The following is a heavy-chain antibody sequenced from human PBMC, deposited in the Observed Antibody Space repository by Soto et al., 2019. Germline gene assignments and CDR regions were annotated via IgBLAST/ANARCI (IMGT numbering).Heavy chain of an antibody. J-gene: IGHJ4*02. CDR2: IIPVFGRV. Sequence: QVQLVQSGPEVKKTGTSVKVSCKASGGTFSSRAISWVRQAPGQGLEWMGGIIPVFGRVNYAEKFQDRVTITADESTGTVYMELSSLRSEDTAMYYCARGDSGYVWFNEIWGQGTLVTVSS. CDR1: GGTFSSRA. CDR3: ARGDSGYVWFNEI. D-gene: IGHD3-22*01. V-gene: IGHV1-69*01.